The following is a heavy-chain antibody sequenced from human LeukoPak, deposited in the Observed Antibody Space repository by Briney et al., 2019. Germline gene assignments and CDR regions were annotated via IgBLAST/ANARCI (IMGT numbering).Heavy chain of an antibody. D-gene: IGHD3-22*01. CDR1: GGSISSHY. V-gene: IGHV4-59*11. J-gene: IGHJ6*03. CDR2: IYYSGCP. CDR3: ARTMTYYYYYMDV. Sequence: SETLSLTCTVSGGSISSHYWSWIRQPPGKKLEWIGYIYYSGCPNYNPSLKSRVTISVDTSKNQFSLKLSSVTAADTAVYYCARTMTYYYYYMDVWGKGTTVTVSS.